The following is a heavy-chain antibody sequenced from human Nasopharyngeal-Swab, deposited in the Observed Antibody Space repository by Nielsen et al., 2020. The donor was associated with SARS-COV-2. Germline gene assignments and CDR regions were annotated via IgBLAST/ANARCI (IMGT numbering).Heavy chain of an antibody. CDR3: ARKADWSLYYYYMDV. CDR1: GFTFSSYA. Sequence: GGSLRLSCAASGFTFSSYAMHWVRQAPGKGLEWVAVISYDGSNKYYADSVKGRFTISRDNSKNTLYLQMNGLRAEDTAVYYCARKADWSLYYYYMDVWGKGTTVTVSS. J-gene: IGHJ6*03. D-gene: IGHD3-9*01. CDR2: ISYDGSNK. V-gene: IGHV3-30-3*01.